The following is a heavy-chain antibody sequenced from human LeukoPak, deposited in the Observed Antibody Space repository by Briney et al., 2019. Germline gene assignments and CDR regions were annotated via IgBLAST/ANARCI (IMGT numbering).Heavy chain of an antibody. V-gene: IGHV4-34*01. CDR1: GGSISSYY. CDR3: ARGGNSNWFDP. Sequence: SETLSLTCTVSGGSISSYYWSWIRQPPGKGLEWIGEINHSGSTNYNPSLKSRVTISVDTSKNQFSLKLSSVTAADTAVYYCARGGNSNWFDPWGQGTLVTVSS. CDR2: INHSGST. J-gene: IGHJ5*02. D-gene: IGHD4-4*01.